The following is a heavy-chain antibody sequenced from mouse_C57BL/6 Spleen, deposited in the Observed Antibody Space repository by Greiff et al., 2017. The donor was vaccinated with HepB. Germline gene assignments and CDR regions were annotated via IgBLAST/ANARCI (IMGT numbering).Heavy chain of an antibody. D-gene: IGHD2-4*01. Sequence: QVHVKQPGAELVRPGTSVKLSCKASGYTFTSYWMHWVKQRPGQGLEWIGVIDPSDSYTNYNQKFKGKATLTVDTSSSTAYMQLSSLTSEDSAVYYCAREGLRRTPDYWGQGTSVTVSS. CDR2: IDPSDSYT. CDR3: AREGLRRTPDY. CDR1: GYTFTSYW. J-gene: IGHJ4*01. V-gene: IGHV1-59*01.